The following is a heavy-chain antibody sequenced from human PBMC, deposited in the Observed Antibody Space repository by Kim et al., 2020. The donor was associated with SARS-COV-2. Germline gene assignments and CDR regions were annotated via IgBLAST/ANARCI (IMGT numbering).Heavy chain of an antibody. V-gene: IGHV1-3*01. CDR1: GYTFTSYA. CDR3: AREALRYFDWSYPDY. D-gene: IGHD3-9*01. Sequence: ASVKVSCKASGYTFTSYAMHWVRQAPGQRLEWMGWINAGNGNTKYSQKFQGRVTITRDTSASTAYMELSSLRSEDTAVYYCAREALRYFDWSYPDYWGQGTLVTFSS. J-gene: IGHJ4*02. CDR2: INAGNGNT.